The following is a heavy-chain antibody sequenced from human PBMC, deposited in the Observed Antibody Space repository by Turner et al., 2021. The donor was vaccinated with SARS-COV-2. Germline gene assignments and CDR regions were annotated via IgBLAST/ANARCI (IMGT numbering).Heavy chain of an antibody. Sequence: VQLVESGGGLIQPGGSLRLSCAVSGFIVSHNYVSWVRQAPGKGLEWVSVIYIGGTTYYADSVKGRFTISRDSSKNTLSLQMNSLRVEDTAVYYCAILSGYYDSSGYLLGDYWGQGTLVTVSS. D-gene: IGHD3-22*01. CDR1: GFIVSHNY. V-gene: IGHV3-53*01. J-gene: IGHJ4*02. CDR2: IYIGGTT. CDR3: AILSGYYDSSGYLLGDY.